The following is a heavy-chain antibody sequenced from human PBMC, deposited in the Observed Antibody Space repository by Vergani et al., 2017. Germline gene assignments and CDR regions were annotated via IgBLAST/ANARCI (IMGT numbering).Heavy chain of an antibody. CDR3: ARGPYYYDSSGYYHYYYGMDV. CDR1: GYTLTELS. D-gene: IGHD3-22*01. CDR2: INPNSGGT. J-gene: IGHJ6*02. Sequence: QVQLVQSGAEVKKPGASVKVSCKVSGYTLTELSMHWVRQAPGQGLEWMGWINPNSGGTNYAQKFQGRVTMTRDTSISTAYMELSRLRSDDTAVYYCARGPYYYDSSGYYHYYYGMDVWGQGTTVTVSS. V-gene: IGHV1-2*02.